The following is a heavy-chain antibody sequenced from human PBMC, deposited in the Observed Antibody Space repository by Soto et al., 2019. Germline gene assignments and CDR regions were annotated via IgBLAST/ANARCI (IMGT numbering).Heavy chain of an antibody. CDR3: ATDRGDVYLVGMDY. J-gene: IGHJ4*02. CDR2: IIHSGGST. Sequence: GSLRLSCAASGFTFSNYAMHWVRQATGKGLEWVSSIIHSGGSTIYADSVKGRFTISRDNSKNTLYLQIHPLRAEDTAVYYCATDRGDVYLVGMDYWGQGSLVTVSS. V-gene: IGHV3-23*01. D-gene: IGHD3-10*01. CDR1: GFTFSNYA.